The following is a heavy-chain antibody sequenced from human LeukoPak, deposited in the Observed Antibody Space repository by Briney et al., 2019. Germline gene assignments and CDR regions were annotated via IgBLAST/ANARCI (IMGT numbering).Heavy chain of an antibody. D-gene: IGHD1-26*01. V-gene: IGHV3-21*01. CDR2: ITSSSSYI. CDR3: ARYSGSPEYAFDF. CDR1: GLTFSSYS. Sequence: GGSLRLSCAASGLTFSSYSMKCVRQAPGKGLEWVSSITSSSSYIYYADSVKGRFTISRDNAKNSLYLQMNSLRAEDTAVYYCARYSGSPEYAFDFWGQGTMVTVSS. J-gene: IGHJ3*01.